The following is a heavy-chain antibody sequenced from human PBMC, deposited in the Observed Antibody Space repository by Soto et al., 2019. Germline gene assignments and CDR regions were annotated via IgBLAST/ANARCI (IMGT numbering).Heavy chain of an antibody. CDR1: GFTFDNYA. Sequence: EVQLVESGGDLVQPGRSLRLSCAASGFTFDNYAMHWVRQVPGKAPEWVSGISWNSGTTGYADSVKGRFTISRDSARNSLYLQMNSLRPEDTALYYCAKDVRVLWWGGGDFENWGQGTPVTVSS. V-gene: IGHV3-9*01. CDR2: ISWNSGTT. J-gene: IGHJ4*02. D-gene: IGHD3-10*01. CDR3: AKDVRVLWWGGGDFEN.